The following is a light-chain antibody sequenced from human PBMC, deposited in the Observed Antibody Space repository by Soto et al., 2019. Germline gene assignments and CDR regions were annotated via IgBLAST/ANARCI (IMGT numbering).Light chain of an antibody. CDR2: DAS. J-gene: IGKJ1*01. CDR1: QSVTTF. V-gene: IGKV3-11*01. CDR3: QQRSNLPWT. Sequence: EIVLTQSPATLSLSPGERATLSCRASQSVTTFLAWYQQKPGQAPRLLISDASDRATGIPARFSGSGSGTDFTLTISSLESEDFAVYYCQQRSNLPWTFGQGTKVEI.